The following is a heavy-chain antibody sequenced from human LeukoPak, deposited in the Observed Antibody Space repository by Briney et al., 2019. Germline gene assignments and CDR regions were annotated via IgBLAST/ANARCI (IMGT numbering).Heavy chain of an antibody. Sequence: ASVKVSCKASGYTFTKYAIHWVRQAPGHRLEWMEWITADDGDTKYSEDLQGRVTITSDTSASTAYMELSSLTSEDMAVYYCARGQYSSSWYGTEFDPWGQGTLVTVSS. CDR3: ARGQYSSSWYGTEFDP. CDR2: ITADDGDT. V-gene: IGHV1-3*03. CDR1: GYTFTKYA. D-gene: IGHD6-13*01. J-gene: IGHJ5*02.